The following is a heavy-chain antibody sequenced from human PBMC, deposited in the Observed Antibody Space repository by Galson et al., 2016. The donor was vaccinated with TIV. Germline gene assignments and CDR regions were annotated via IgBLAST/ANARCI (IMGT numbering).Heavy chain of an antibody. J-gene: IGHJ4*02. Sequence: SVKVSCKASGYTSNTYDINWVRQATGHGLEWMGWMNANSGNRGYAPKFQGRLTVTRDTSRSTAYMELSSLSSDDTAVYCCAGAGPSASGDYGRYWGQGTLITVSS. V-gene: IGHV1-8*02. D-gene: IGHD4-17*01. CDR2: MNANSGNR. CDR1: GYTSNTYD. CDR3: AGAGPSASGDYGRY.